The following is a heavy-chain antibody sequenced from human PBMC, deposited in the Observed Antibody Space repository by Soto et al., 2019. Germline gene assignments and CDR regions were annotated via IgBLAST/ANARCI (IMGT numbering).Heavy chain of an antibody. CDR2: ISGSGGST. V-gene: IGHV3-23*01. D-gene: IGHD2-8*01. J-gene: IGHJ2*01. CDR1: GFTFSSYA. CDR3: AKVIMVYAIAYWYFDL. Sequence: GGSLRLSCAASGFTFSSYAMSWVRQAPGKGLEWVSAISGSGGSTYYADSVKGRFTISRDNSKNTLYLQMNSVRAEDTAVYYCAKVIMVYAIAYWYFDLWGRGTLVTVSS.